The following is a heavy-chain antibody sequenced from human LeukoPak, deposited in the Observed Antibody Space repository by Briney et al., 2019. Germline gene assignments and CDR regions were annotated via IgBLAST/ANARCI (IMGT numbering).Heavy chain of an antibody. CDR2: MNPNSGNT. V-gene: IGHV1-8*01. CDR3: ARHPRIIPDPWPYYYYMDV. J-gene: IGHJ6*03. Sequence: GASVTVSCKASGYTFTSYDINWVRQATGQGLEWMGRMNPNSGNTDYAQKFQGRVTMTRNTSISTAYMELSSLRSEDTAVYYCARHPRIIPDPWPYYYYMDVWGKGTTVTVSS. D-gene: IGHD1-14*01. CDR1: GYTFTSYD.